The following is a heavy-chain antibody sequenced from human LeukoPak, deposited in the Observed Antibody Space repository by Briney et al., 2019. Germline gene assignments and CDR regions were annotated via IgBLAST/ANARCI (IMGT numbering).Heavy chain of an antibody. CDR3: ARGSELNYYYDSSGNFDY. CDR1: GFTFSSYA. V-gene: IGHV3-30-3*01. Sequence: GRSLRLSCAASGFTFSSYAMHWVRQAPGKGLEWVAVISYDGSNKYYADSVKGRFTISRDNSKNTLYLQMNSLRAEDTAVYYCARGSELNYYYDSSGNFDYWGQGTLVTVSS. D-gene: IGHD3-22*01. CDR2: ISYDGSNK. J-gene: IGHJ4*02.